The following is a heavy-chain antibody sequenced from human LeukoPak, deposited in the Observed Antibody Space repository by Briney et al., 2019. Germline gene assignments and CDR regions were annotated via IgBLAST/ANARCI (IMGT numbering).Heavy chain of an antibody. V-gene: IGHV4-59*08. CDR2: IYWTGST. CDR1: GDSLRSYF. J-gene: IGHJ2*01. D-gene: IGHD1-26*01. CDR3: ARLLVNPHYYFDL. Sequence: PSETLSLTCNVSGDSLRSYFWSWIRQSPGKGLEYIGYIYWTGSTNNNPSLKSRVIISVDTSKNQLSLTLSSVTAADTAVYFCARLLVNPHYYFDLWGRGTPVTVAS.